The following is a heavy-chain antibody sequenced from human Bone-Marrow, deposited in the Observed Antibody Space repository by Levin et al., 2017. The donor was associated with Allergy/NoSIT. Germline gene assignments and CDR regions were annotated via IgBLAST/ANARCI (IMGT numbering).Heavy chain of an antibody. Sequence: ASVKVSCKASGYTFTSYGIMWVRQAPGQGLEWMGWVSAYNGNTKYAQRLQGRVTMTTDTSTTTAYMELRSLRYDDTAVYFCARETFVTAAADFWGQGTLVTVSS. V-gene: IGHV1-18*01. CDR3: ARETFVTAAADF. CDR1: GYTFTSYG. J-gene: IGHJ4*02. CDR2: VSAYNGNT. D-gene: IGHD2-15*01.